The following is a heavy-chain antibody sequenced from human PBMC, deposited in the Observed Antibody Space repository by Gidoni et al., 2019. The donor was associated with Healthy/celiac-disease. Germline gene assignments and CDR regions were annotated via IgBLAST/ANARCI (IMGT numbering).Heavy chain of an antibody. J-gene: IGHJ5*02. D-gene: IGHD6-13*01. CDR2: IRGSGGST. Sequence: EVQLLESGGGLVQPGGSLRLSCAASGFTFSSYAMTWVRQAPGKGLEWVSAIRGSGGSTYYADSVKGRFTISRDNSKNTLYLQMNSLRAEDTAVYYCAAGAAAGKFRPVWFDPWGQGTLVTVSS. CDR1: GFTFSSYA. CDR3: AAGAAAGKFRPVWFDP. V-gene: IGHV3-23*01.